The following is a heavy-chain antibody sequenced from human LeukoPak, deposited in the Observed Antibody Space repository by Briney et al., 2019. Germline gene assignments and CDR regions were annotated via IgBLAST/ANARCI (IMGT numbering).Heavy chain of an antibody. CDR1: GGSISSYY. Sequence: SETLSLTCTVSGGSISSYYWSWIRQPPGKGLEWIGYIYYSGSTNYNPSLKSRVTISVDTSKNQFSLKLSSVTAADTAVYYCARSRSHISFYYYMDVWGKGTTVTISS. D-gene: IGHD2-21*01. CDR2: IYYSGST. CDR3: ARSRSHISFYYYMDV. J-gene: IGHJ6*03. V-gene: IGHV4-59*01.